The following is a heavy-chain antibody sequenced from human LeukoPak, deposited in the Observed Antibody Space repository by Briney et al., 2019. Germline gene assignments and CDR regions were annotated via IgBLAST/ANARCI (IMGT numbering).Heavy chain of an antibody. J-gene: IGHJ4*02. CDR2: VNPNSGGT. CDR1: GYTFTGYY. CDR3: ARGGEGSGWYGGYYFDY. V-gene: IGHV1-2*02. Sequence: ASVKVSCKASGYTFTGYYMHWVRQAPGQGLEWMGWVNPNSGGTNYAQKFQGRVTMTRDTSISTAYMELSRLRSDDTAVYYCARGGEGSGWYGGYYFDYWGQGTLVTVFS. D-gene: IGHD6-19*01.